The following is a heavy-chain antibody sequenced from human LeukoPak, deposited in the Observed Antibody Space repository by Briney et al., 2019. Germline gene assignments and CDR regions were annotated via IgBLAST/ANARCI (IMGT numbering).Heavy chain of an antibody. D-gene: IGHD5-24*01. V-gene: IGHV3-7*01. Sequence: GGSLKLSCVASGFSFSTYWMSWVRQAPGKGLEWVANIKEDGSEKYYVDSVKGRFTMSRDNAKNSVYLQMNRLRVEDTAVYYCTTESKLDGQFYYWGQGTLVTVSS. CDR3: TTESKLDGQFYY. CDR1: GFSFSTYW. CDR2: IKEDGSEK. J-gene: IGHJ4*02.